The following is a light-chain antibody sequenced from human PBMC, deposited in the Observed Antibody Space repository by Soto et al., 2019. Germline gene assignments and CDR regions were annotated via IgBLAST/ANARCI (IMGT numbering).Light chain of an antibody. CDR1: SSDIGNYNY. Sequence: QSALTQPASVFGSPGQSITISCTGTSSDIGNYNYVSWYQQHPGEAPKLMIYDVSNRPSGVSNRFSGSKSGNTASLTISGLQAEDEADYYCSSYTSSSTLVLFGGGTKVTVL. V-gene: IGLV2-14*01. CDR2: DVS. CDR3: SSYTSSSTLVL. J-gene: IGLJ2*01.